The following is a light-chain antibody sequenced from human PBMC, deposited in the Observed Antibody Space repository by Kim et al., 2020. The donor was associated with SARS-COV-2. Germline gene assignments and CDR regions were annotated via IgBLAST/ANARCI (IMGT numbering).Light chain of an antibody. CDR1: GSNIGAGYD. CDR3: QSYDSSLSGYV. CDR2: GNS. Sequence: RVTISCTGSGSNIGAGYDVHWYQRLPGTAPKLLIYGNSNRPSGVPDRFSGSKSGTSASLAITGLQAEDEADYYCQSYDSSLSGYVFGTGTKVTVL. V-gene: IGLV1-40*01. J-gene: IGLJ1*01.